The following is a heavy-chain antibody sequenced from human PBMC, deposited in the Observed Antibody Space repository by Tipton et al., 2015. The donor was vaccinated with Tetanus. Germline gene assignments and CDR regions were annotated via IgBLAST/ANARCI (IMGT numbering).Heavy chain of an antibody. CDR2: ISYTGTT. CDR3: ATVGLVTASVKY. J-gene: IGHJ4*01. V-gene: IGHV4-31*03. Sequence: TLSLTCSVSGYSITRGSYYWSWIRQHPGKGLDWIGYISYTGTTHYNPSLKSRVTISLDRSKNQFSLKLTSVTAADTAVYYCATVGLVTASVKYWGQGTLVTVSS. CDR1: GYSITRGSYY. D-gene: IGHD2-21*02.